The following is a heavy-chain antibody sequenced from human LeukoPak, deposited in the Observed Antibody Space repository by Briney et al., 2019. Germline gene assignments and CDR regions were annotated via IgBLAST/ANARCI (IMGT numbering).Heavy chain of an antibody. CDR1: GFTFDDYA. CDR2: ISWNSGSI. V-gene: IGHV3-9*01. Sequence: GGSLRLSCAASGFTFDDYAMHWVRQAPGKGLEWVSGISWNSGSIGYADSMKGRFTISRDNAKNSLYLQMNSLRAEDTALYYCAKEPPGYSSGSNDYWGQGTLVTVSS. J-gene: IGHJ4*02. D-gene: IGHD6-19*01. CDR3: AKEPPGYSSGSNDY.